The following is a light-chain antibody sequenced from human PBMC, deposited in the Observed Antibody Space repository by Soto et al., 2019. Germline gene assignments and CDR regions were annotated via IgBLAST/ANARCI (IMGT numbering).Light chain of an antibody. Sequence: IASRQSRRTSLSPPVHRATIYCRASQSLSSYLAWYQQKPGQAPRLLIYDASNRANGIPARFTGSGSGTDFTLTISSLEPEDFAVYFCQQRAGWPPTFGGGTKVDIK. V-gene: IGKV3-11*01. CDR3: QQRAGWPPT. CDR2: DAS. CDR1: QSLSSY. J-gene: IGKJ4*01.